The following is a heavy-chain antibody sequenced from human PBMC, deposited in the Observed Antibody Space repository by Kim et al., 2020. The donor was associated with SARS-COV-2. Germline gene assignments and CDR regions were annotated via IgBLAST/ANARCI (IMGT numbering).Heavy chain of an antibody. J-gene: IGHJ3*02. V-gene: IGHV4-31*02. CDR3: ARARGGTMIVVVIGAFDI. Sequence: LKSRVTRSVDTSKNQFSLKLSSVTAADTAVYYCARARGGTMIVVVIGAFDIWGQGTMVTVSS. D-gene: IGHD3-22*01.